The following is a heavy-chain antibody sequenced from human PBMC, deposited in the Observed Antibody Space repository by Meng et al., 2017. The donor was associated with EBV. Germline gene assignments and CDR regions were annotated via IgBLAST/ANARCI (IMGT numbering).Heavy chain of an antibody. CDR2: INPNSGGT. Sequence: QVQLVQSGHEVKTPGASVKVSCTASGYTFTGSYYHWVRQAPEQGIGWMGRINPNSGGTNYEKKFQSSVTTTRGKSISKAYMELSRLRSDETAVYYCAKGADLAEAGTFWFDHWGQGTLVTVSS. CDR3: AKGADLAEAGTFWFDH. CDR1: GYTFTGSY. D-gene: IGHD6-13*01. V-gene: IGHV1-2*06. J-gene: IGHJ5*02.